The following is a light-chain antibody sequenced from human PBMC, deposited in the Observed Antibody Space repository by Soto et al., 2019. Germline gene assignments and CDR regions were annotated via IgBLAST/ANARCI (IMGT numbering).Light chain of an antibody. J-gene: IGLJ1*01. CDR1: SSDIGGYNY. CDR3: SSFAGSNNFGV. CDR2: EVS. V-gene: IGLV2-8*01. Sequence: QSVLTQPPSASGSHGQSVTLSCTGTSSDIGGYNYVSWYQQHPGKAPKLMIFEVSKRPSGVPDRFSGSKSGNTASLTVSGLQAEDEADYYCSSFAGSNNFGVFGTGTKVTVL.